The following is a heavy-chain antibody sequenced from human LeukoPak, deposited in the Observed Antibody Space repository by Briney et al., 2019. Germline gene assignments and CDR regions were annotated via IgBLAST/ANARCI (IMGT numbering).Heavy chain of an antibody. CDR1: GFTFSSYA. V-gene: IGHV3-30-3*01. Sequence: GRSLRLSCAASGFTFSSYAMHWVRQAPGKGLEWVAVISYDGSNKYYADSVKGRFTISRDNSKNTLYLQMNSLRAEDTAVYYCAGDQYYDFWSGWRTYYYYGMDVWGQGTTVTVSS. CDR2: ISYDGSNK. J-gene: IGHJ6*02. D-gene: IGHD3-3*01. CDR3: AGDQYYDFWSGWRTYYYYGMDV.